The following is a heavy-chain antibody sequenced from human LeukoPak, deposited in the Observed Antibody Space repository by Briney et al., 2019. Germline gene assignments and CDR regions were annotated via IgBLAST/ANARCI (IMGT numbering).Heavy chain of an antibody. V-gene: IGHV5-51*03. D-gene: IGHD6-6*01. Sequence: KPGESLKISCTGSGYSFTSYWIGWVRQMPGKGLEWLGIIYPGDSDTRYSPSFQGQVTISADKSISTAYLQWSSLRASDTAMYYCARRGQLDSNWFDPWGQGTLVTVSS. CDR2: IYPGDSDT. CDR1: GYSFTSYW. CDR3: ARRGQLDSNWFDP. J-gene: IGHJ5*02.